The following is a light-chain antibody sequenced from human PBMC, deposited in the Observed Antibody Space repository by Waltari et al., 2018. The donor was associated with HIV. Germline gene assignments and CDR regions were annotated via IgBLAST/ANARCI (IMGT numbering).Light chain of an antibody. CDR2: DVS. J-gene: IGLJ3*02. V-gene: IGLV2-11*01. CDR1: RSEVGAECF. CDR3: CSYAGTFRV. Sequence: QSALAQPRSVSGSPGQSVTISCTGNRSEVGAECFVSWYQQHPGIAPKLIIYDVSKRPSGVPDRFSGSKSGSTASLTISGLQAEDEADYHCCSYAGTFRVFGGGTKLTVL.